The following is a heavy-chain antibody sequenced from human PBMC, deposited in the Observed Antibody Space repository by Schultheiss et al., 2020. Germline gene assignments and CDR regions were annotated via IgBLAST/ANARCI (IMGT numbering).Heavy chain of an antibody. CDR3: AMLYYDAP. CDR2: INHSGST. Sequence: GSLRLSCAASGFTFSDYYMSWIRQAPGKGLEWIGEINHSGSTNYNPSLKSRVTISVDTSKNQFSLKLSSVTAADTAVYYCAMLYYDAPWGQGTLVTVSS. D-gene: IGHD3-22*01. V-gene: IGHV4-34*08. J-gene: IGHJ5*02. CDR1: GFTFSDYY.